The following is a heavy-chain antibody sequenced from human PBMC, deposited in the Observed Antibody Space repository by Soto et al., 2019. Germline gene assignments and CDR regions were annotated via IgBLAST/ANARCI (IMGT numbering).Heavy chain of an antibody. J-gene: IGHJ5*02. CDR2: IKPDNGDT. CDR1: GYPFSKYG. V-gene: IGHV1-18*04. CDR3: ATSYDSGFDP. Sequence: QLQLVQSGAEVERPGASVRVSCKAYGYPFSKYGISWIRQAPGQGLEWMGWIKPDNGDTNYAQKFQGRVTMTTDTSSNTAYMELISLRSDDTAVYYCATSYDSGFDPWGQGTLVSVSS. D-gene: IGHD5-12*01.